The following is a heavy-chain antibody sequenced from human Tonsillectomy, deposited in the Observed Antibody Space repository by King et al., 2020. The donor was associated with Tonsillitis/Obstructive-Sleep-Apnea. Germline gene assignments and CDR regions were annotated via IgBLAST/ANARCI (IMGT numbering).Heavy chain of an antibody. V-gene: IGHV4-34*01. CDR2: ITHSGTT. Sequence: VQLQQGGAGLLKPSETLSLTCAVYGDSFSGFHWSWIRQSPGKGLEWIGEITHSGTTNYNPSLKSRVTMSVDTSKNQFSLKLSSVTAADTAVYYCARGFGSIIAPQYFFDYWGQGTLVTVSS. CDR3: ARGFGSIIAPQYFFDY. D-gene: IGHD6-6*01. CDR1: GDSFSGFH. J-gene: IGHJ4*02.